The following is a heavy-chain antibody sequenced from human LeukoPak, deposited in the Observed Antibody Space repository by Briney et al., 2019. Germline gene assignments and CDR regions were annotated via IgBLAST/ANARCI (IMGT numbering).Heavy chain of an antibody. D-gene: IGHD5-12*01. J-gene: IGHJ6*02. CDR1: GLTFSSYA. CDR2: ISGSGGST. V-gene: IGHV3-23*01. Sequence: GGSLRLSCAASGLTFSSYAMSWVRQAPGKGLEWVSTISGSGGSTFYADSVMGRFTISRDNSKNTLSLHMNSLRAEDTAIYYCAKDRESGYAPYDMDVWGRGTTVTVSS. CDR3: AKDRESGYAPYDMDV.